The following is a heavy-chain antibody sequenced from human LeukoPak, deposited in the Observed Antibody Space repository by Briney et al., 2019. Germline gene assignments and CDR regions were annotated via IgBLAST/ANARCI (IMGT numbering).Heavy chain of an antibody. J-gene: IGHJ4*02. Sequence: SETLSLTCTVSGGSISTYYWSWVRQLPGKGLEWIGYIYYTGDTRSNPSLKSRVTLLVDTSKNQFSLRLTSVTAADTAVYYCARHQRGFCDGGDCPYYFDHWGQGTLVTVSS. V-gene: IGHV4-59*08. CDR3: ARHQRGFCDGGDCPYYFDH. CDR1: GGSISTYY. CDR2: IYYTGDT. D-gene: IGHD2-21*02.